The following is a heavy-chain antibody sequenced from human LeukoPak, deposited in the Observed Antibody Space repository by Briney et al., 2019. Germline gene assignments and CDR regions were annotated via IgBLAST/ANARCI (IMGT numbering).Heavy chain of an antibody. D-gene: IGHD1-26*01. J-gene: IGHJ6*03. CDR3: ARSPWDSRLYMDV. CDR2: ISRSGSPI. CDR1: GFTFSDYY. V-gene: IGHV3-11*04. Sequence: PGGSLRLFCAGSGFTFSDYYMSWIRQAPGKGLEWVSYISRSGSPIYYADSVKGRFTISRDNAKNSLYLQMNSLRVEDTAVYYCARSPWDSRLYMDVWGKGTTVTVSS.